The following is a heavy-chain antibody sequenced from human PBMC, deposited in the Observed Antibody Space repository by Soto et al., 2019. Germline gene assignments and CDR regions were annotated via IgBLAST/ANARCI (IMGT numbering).Heavy chain of an antibody. V-gene: IGHV3-23*01. J-gene: IGHJ4*02. D-gene: IGHD6-13*01. Sequence: EVDLLESGGGLVQPGGSLRLSCVASGFGLIDFAMSWVRQAPGKGLQWVSAISGSGSDTYYADSVKGRFIISRDTSKNTLYLQMNSLRAEDTALYYCAKSFSSNWYDYFNSWGQGSLVTVSS. CDR3: AKSFSSNWYDYFNS. CDR1: GFGLIDFA. CDR2: ISGSGSDT.